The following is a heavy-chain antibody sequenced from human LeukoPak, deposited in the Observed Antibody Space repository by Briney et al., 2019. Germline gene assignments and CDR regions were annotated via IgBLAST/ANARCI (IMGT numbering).Heavy chain of an antibody. V-gene: IGHV3-66*01. CDR2: IYYGDTT. CDR1: SCTFSSND. D-gene: IGHD3-10*01. CDR3: ESDRGDASDI. J-gene: IGHJ3*02. Sequence: GGSLRLSCAASSCTFSSNDMNWFRQAPGKGLEWVSVIYYGDTTYYADSVKGRFTISRDNSNSAVNLQMNNLRAEDTAVYYCESDRGDASDIWGQGTMVTVSS.